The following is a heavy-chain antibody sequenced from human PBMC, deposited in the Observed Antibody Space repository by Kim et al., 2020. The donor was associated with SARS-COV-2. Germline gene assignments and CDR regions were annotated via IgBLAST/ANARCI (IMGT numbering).Heavy chain of an antibody. CDR3: AREYYYGSGSYNY. Sequence: YADSVKGRFTNSRDNSKNTLYLQMNSLRAEDTAVYYCAREYYYGSGSYNYWGQGTLVTVSS. J-gene: IGHJ4*02. V-gene: IGHV3-33*01. D-gene: IGHD3-10*01.